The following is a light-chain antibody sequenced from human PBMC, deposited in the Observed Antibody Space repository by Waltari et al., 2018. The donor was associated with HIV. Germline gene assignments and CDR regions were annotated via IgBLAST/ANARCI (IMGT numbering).Light chain of an antibody. J-gene: IGKJ1*01. CDR1: QSISSW. V-gene: IGKV1-5*03. CDR3: QQYNSYWT. CDR2: KAS. Sequence: DIQMTQSPSTLSASLGDRVTITCRASQSISSWLAWHQQKPGKAPKLLIYKASTLEGGVPSRFSGSGSGTEFTLTISSLQPDDFATYYCQQYNSYWTFGQGTKVEIK.